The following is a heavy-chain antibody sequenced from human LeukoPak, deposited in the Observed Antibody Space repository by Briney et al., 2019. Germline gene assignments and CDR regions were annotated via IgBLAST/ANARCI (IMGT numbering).Heavy chain of an antibody. D-gene: IGHD2-2*01. CDR3: AKDLGYCSSTSCYFFDY. Sequence: GGSLRLSCAASGFTFDDYAMHWVRQAPGKGLEWVSGMSWNSGSIGYADSVKGRFTISRDNAKNSLYLQMNSLRAEDTALYYCAKDLGYCSSTSCYFFDYWGQGTLVTVSS. V-gene: IGHV3-9*01. J-gene: IGHJ4*02. CDR2: MSWNSGSI. CDR1: GFTFDDYA.